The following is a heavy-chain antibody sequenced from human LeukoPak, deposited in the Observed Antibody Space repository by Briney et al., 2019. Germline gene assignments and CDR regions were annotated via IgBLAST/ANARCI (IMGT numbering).Heavy chain of an antibody. D-gene: IGHD5-18*01. Sequence: GGSLRLSCAASGFTFNNYAMTWVRQAPGKGLEWVSVNNGGGSSYYADSVKGRFTVSRDNSKNTLSLQMNSLRDEDTAVYYCAKGQGYNYGDSIDYWGQGTLVTVSS. CDR1: GFTFNNYA. CDR2: NNGGGSS. CDR3: AKGQGYNYGDSIDY. V-gene: IGHV3-23*01. J-gene: IGHJ4*02.